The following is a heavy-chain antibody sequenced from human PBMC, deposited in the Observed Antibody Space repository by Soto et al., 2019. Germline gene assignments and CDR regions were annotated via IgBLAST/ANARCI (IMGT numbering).Heavy chain of an antibody. Sequence: TLSLTCTVSGGSISSSSYYWGWIRQPPGKGLEWIGSIYYSGSTYYNPSLKSRVTISVDTSKNQFSLKLSSVTAADTAVYYCARRSRSLYYYDSSGYYDDYWGQGTLVTVSS. J-gene: IGHJ4*02. CDR3: ARRSRSLYYYDSSGYYDDY. D-gene: IGHD3-22*01. CDR2: IYYSGST. V-gene: IGHV4-39*01. CDR1: GGSISSSSYY.